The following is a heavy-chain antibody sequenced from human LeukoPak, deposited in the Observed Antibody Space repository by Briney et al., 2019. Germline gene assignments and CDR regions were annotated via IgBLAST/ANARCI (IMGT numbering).Heavy chain of an antibody. J-gene: IGHJ2*01. Sequence: SVKVSCKASGGTFSSYAISWVRQAPGQGLEWMGGIIPIFGTANYAQKFQGRVTITTDESTSTAYMELSSLRSEDTAVYYCASGGHYYDSSGYYYGLWGRGTLVTVSS. V-gene: IGHV1-69*05. CDR2: IIPIFGTA. CDR3: ASGGHYYDSSGYYYGL. CDR1: GGTFSSYA. D-gene: IGHD3-22*01.